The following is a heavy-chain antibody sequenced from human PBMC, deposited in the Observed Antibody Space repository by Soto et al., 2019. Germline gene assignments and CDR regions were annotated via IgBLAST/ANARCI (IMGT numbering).Heavy chain of an antibody. CDR3: ARPSYYYDSTTYYDGQPADY. V-gene: IGHV3-30-3*01. Sequence: PGGSLRLSCAASGFTFSSYAMYWVRQAPGKGLEWMAFISHDGNNTYYADSVKGRFSISRDNSKNTLYLQMNSLRTEDTAMFYCARPSYYYDSTTYYDGQPADYWGLGTLVTVSS. CDR2: ISHDGNNT. D-gene: IGHD3-22*01. J-gene: IGHJ4*02. CDR1: GFTFSSYA.